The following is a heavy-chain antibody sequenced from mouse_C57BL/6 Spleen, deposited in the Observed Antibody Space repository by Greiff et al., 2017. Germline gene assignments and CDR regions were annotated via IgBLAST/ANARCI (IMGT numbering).Heavy chain of an antibody. V-gene: IGHV1-52*01. CDR2: IDPSDSET. J-gene: IGHJ3*01. Sequence: QVQLQQPGAELVRPGSSVKLSCKASGYTFTSYWMHWVKQRPIQGLEWIGNIDPSDSETHYNQKFKDKATLTVDKSSSTAYMQLSSLTSEDSAVYYCALYYYGSSYAWCAYWGQGTLVTVSA. CDR1: GYTFTSYW. CDR3: ALYYYGSSYAWCAY. D-gene: IGHD1-1*01.